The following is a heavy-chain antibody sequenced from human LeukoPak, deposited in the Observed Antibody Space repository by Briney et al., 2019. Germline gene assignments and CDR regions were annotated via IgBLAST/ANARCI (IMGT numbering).Heavy chain of an antibody. CDR2: IYWDDDK. CDR1: GFSLRTSGVG. V-gene: IGHV2-5*02. Sequence: SGPTLVKPTQTLTLTCTFSGFSLRTSGVGVGWIRQPPGKALECLALIYWDDDKRYSPSLKSRLTITKDTSKNQVVLTMTNMDPVDTATYYCAHGYGSGRWFDPWGQGPLVTVSS. D-gene: IGHD3-10*01. J-gene: IGHJ5*02. CDR3: AHGYGSGRWFDP.